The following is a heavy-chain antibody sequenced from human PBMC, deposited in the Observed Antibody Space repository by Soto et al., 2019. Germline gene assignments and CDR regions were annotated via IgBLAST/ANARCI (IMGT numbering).Heavy chain of an antibody. D-gene: IGHD3-16*01. V-gene: IGHV4-34*01. CDR3: ARSLPLYDSNDVREYFQH. CDR1: GGSFSGYY. Sequence: SETLSLTCAVYGGSFSGYYWSCIRQPPGKGLEWIGEINHSGSTNYNPSLKSRVTISVDTSKNQFSLKLSSVTAADTAVYYCARSLPLYDSNDVREYFQHWGQGTLVTVSS. J-gene: IGHJ1*01. CDR2: INHSGST.